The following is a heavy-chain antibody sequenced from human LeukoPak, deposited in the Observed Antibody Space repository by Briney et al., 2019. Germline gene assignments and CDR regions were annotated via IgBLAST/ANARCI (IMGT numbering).Heavy chain of an antibody. V-gene: IGHV4-39*01. J-gene: IGHJ4*02. CDR1: GGSISSSSYY. Sequence: SETLSLTCTVSGGSISSSSYYWGWIRQPPGKGLEWIWGIYYSGSTYYNPSLKSRVTISVDTSKNQFSLKLSSVTAADTAVYYCARRGLAWPPDYWGQGTLVTVSS. CDR3: ARRGLAWPPDY. CDR2: IYYSGST.